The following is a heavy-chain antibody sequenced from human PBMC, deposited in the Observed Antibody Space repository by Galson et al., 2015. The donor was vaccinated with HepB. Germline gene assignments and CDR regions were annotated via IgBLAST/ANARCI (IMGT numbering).Heavy chain of an antibody. CDR1: GFTFSSYW. Sequence: SLRLPCAASGFTFSSYWMHWVRQAPGKGLVWVSRINSDGSSTSYADSVRGRFTISRDNSKNTLYLQMNSLRVEDTAVYYCARLHAAVADQIIDYWGQGTLVTASS. CDR3: ARLHAAVADQIIDY. V-gene: IGHV3-74*01. J-gene: IGHJ4*02. D-gene: IGHD6-19*01. CDR2: INSDGSST.